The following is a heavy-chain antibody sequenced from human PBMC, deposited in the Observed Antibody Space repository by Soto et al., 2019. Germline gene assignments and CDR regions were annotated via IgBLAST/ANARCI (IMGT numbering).Heavy chain of an antibody. Sequence: GNVAISRAVSDGCRDRSNRWCSVRQPPGKGLEWIGEIYHSGSTNYNPSLKSRVTIAVDKSKNQFSLKLSSVTAADTAVYYCASTVTTSYYSHGMDVWGQ. J-gene: IGHJ6*02. CDR1: DGCRDRSNR. CDR3: ASTVTTSYYSHGMDV. CDR2: IYHSGST. V-gene: IGHV4-4*02. D-gene: IGHD4-4*01.